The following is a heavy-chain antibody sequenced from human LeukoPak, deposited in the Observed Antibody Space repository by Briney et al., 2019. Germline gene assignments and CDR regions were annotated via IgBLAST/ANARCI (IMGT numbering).Heavy chain of an antibody. D-gene: IGHD2-2*01. CDR1: GYTFPSYD. CDR2: MNPNSGNT. CDR3: ARGPSARGSSIVRLRAYGMVV. Sequence: GASVKVSCKACGYTFPSYDINWVRQATGQGREWMGWMNPNSGNTGYAQKFQGRVTMPRNTSISTANMELSSLRSEDTAVYYCARGPSARGSSIVRLRAYGMVVWGKGTTVSDSS. V-gene: IGHV1-8*01. J-gene: IGHJ6*04.